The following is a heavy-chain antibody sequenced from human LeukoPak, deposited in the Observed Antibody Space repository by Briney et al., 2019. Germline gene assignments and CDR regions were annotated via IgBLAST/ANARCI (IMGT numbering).Heavy chain of an antibody. CDR1: GASISSYS. V-gene: IGHV4-4*07. CDR2: IYTSGST. CDR3: ARGSGTLHFDI. J-gene: IGHJ3*02. D-gene: IGHD3-10*01. Sequence: SQSLSLTCTVSGASISSYSWSCIRQPAGEWLEWIGRIYTSGSTTYNPSLKSRVTMSVDTSKNQFSLKLSSVTAVDTAVYYCARGSGTLHFDIWGQGTMVTVSS.